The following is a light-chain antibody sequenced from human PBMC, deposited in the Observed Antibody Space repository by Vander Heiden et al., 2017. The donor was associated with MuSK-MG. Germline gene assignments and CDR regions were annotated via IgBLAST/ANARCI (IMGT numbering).Light chain of an antibody. V-gene: IGLV3-1*01. CDR3: QAWDSSTVV. CDR1: RLGANY. Sequence: SYELNQPPSVSVSPGQTASITCSGDRLGANYASCYQQKPGQSPVLVIYQYSKRPSGIPERFSGSNSGNTATLTIIGTQAMDEADYYCQAWDSSTVVFGGGTKLTLL. CDR2: QYS. J-gene: IGLJ2*01.